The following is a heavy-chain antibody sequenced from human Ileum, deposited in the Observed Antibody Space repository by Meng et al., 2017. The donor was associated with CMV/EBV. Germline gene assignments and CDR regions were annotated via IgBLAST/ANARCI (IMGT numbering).Heavy chain of an antibody. CDR1: GFSIANFG. J-gene: IGHJ4*02. CDR3: VRFMAGWYYFEY. CDR2: IAPSGSGT. D-gene: IGHD6-19*01. V-gene: IGHV3-23*01. Sequence: GGSLRLSCAASGFSIANFGVRWVRQAPGEGLEWVATIAPSGSGTYYADFVKGRFTISRDNSKNTLYLQMSSLRAEDTAMYFCVRFMAGWYYFEYWGQGTLVTVSS.